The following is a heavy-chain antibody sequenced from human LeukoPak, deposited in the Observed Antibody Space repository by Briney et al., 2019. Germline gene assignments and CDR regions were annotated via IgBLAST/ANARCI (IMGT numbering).Heavy chain of an antibody. V-gene: IGHV4-34*01. Sequence: PSETLSLTCAVYGGSFSGSSWSWFRQPPGKGLEWIGKSNHSGSTNFNPSLKSRSIDTSKNQFSLKLSSVTAADTAVYYCARSGYFTSGFDYWGQGTLVTVSS. J-gene: IGHJ4*02. D-gene: IGHD3-3*01. CDR2: SNHSGST. CDR3: ARSGYFTSGFDY. CDR1: GGSFSGSS.